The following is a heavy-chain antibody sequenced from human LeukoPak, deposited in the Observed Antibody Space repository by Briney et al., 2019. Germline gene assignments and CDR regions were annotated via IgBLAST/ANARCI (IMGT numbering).Heavy chain of an antibody. CDR2: IWSDGTIK. CDR1: GFSFRTYG. J-gene: IGHJ4*02. D-gene: IGHD2-15*01. V-gene: IGHV3-33*01. Sequence: EPGGSLRLSCEASGFSFRTYGMHWVRQAPGKGLDWVAVIWSDGTIKKYADSVKGRFTISKDNSKNTLYLEMNSLRAEDTAVYYCASDSGGSPFDYWGQGILVTVSS. CDR3: ASDSGGSPFDY.